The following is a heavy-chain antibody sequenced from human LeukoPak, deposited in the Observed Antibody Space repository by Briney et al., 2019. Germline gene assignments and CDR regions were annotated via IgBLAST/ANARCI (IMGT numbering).Heavy chain of an antibody. CDR2: INHSGST. Sequence: SETLSLTCAVYGGSFSGYYWSWIRQPPGKGLEWIGEINHSGSTNYNPSLKSRVTISVDTSKNQFSLKLSSVTAADTAVYYCARLKGGNDLSANWFDTWGQGTLVTVSS. D-gene: IGHD1-1*01. V-gene: IGHV4-34*01. CDR3: ARLKGGNDLSANWFDT. J-gene: IGHJ5*02. CDR1: GGSFSGYY.